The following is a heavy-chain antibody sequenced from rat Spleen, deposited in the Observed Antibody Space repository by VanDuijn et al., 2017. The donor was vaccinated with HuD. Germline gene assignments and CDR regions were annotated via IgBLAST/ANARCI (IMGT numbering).Heavy chain of an antibody. V-gene: IGHV2S12*01. D-gene: IGHD5-1*01. Sequence: QVQLKESGPGLVQPSQTLSLTCTVSGFSLSNYGVSWVRQPPGKGLEWIAAISSGGSTYYNSALKSRLSISRDTSKSQVFLKMNSLQTEDTAMYFCARSLGSWGQGVMVTVSS. J-gene: IGHJ2*01. CDR2: ISSGGST. CDR3: ARSLGS. CDR1: GFSLSNYG.